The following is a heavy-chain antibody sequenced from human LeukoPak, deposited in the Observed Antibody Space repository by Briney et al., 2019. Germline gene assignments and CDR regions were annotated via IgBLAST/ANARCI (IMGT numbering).Heavy chain of an antibody. Sequence: GGSLRLSCAASGLAFSSYGMHWIRQAPGKGLEWVAVIWYDGSNKYYADSVKGRFTISRDNSKNTLYLQMNSLRAEDTAVYYCAKATYSSSSGAYYFDYWGQGTLVTASS. D-gene: IGHD6-6*01. CDR1: GLAFSSYG. V-gene: IGHV3-33*06. J-gene: IGHJ4*02. CDR2: IWYDGSNK. CDR3: AKATYSSSSGAYYFDY.